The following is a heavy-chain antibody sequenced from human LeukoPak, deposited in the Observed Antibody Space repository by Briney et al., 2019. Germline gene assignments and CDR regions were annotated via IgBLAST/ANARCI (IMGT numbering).Heavy chain of an antibody. V-gene: IGHV3-30-3*01. Sequence: PGGSLRLSCAASGFTFSSYAMHWVRQAPGKGLEWVAVISSDGSNKYYADSVKGRFTISRDNSKNTLYLQMNSLRAEDTAVYYCARGSLRYFDWLLPHFDYWGQGTLVTVSS. CDR1: GFTFSSYA. D-gene: IGHD3-9*01. J-gene: IGHJ4*02. CDR3: ARGSLRYFDWLLPHFDY. CDR2: ISSDGSNK.